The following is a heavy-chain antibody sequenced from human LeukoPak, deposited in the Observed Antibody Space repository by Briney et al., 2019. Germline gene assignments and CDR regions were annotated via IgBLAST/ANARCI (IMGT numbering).Heavy chain of an antibody. CDR1: GLSFSDYW. Sequence: GGGLRLSCAAPGLSFSDYWLSGGRPAPGEGVGWVANIKADGGHQNYVDSVKGRFTISRDNAKNSLYLQMNSLRAEDTAIYYCANTFPYCGGGSCALGGQGTLVTVSS. V-gene: IGHV3-7*01. D-gene: IGHD2-15*01. CDR3: ANTFPYCGGGSCAL. CDR2: IKADGGHQ. J-gene: IGHJ4*02.